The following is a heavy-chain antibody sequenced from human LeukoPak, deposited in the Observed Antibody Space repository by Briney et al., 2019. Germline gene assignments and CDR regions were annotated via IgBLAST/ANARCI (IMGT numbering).Heavy chain of an antibody. CDR3: ARGSTHDYGDYDFDY. D-gene: IGHD4-17*01. Sequence: ASVKVSCKASGYTFTSYGISWVRQAPGQGLEWMGWISAYNGNTNYAQKLQGRVTMTTDTSTSTAYMELRSLRSDDTAVYYCARGSTHDYGDYDFDYWGQGTLVTVSS. V-gene: IGHV1-18*01. J-gene: IGHJ4*02. CDR1: GYTFTSYG. CDR2: ISAYNGNT.